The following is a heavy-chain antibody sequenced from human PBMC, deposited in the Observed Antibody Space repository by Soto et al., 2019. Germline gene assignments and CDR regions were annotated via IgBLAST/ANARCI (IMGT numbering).Heavy chain of an antibody. Sequence: SETLDLTCTVSGGSISSYYWSWIRQPPGKGLEWIGYIYYSGSTNYNPSLKSRVTISVDTSKNQFSLKLSSVTAADTAVYYCARVGSGVSHWGQGTLVTVSS. J-gene: IGHJ4*02. D-gene: IGHD3-10*01. CDR1: GGSISSYY. V-gene: IGHV4-59*01. CDR2: IYYSGST. CDR3: ARVGSGVSH.